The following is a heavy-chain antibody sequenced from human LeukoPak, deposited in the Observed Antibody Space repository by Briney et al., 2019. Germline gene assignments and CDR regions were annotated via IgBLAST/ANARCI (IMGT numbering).Heavy chain of an antibody. CDR1: GFTFSLYA. CDR3: ARDSSSGTNWFDP. V-gene: IGHV3-21*05. D-gene: IGHD6-13*01. J-gene: IGHJ5*02. CDR2: INSGGDDI. Sequence: PGGSLRLSCAASGFTFSLYAMNWVRQAPGKGLEWISYINSGGDDIHYAASVRGRFTISRDNAKNSLYPQMNSLRAEDTAVYYCARDSSSGTNWFDPWGQGTLVTVSS.